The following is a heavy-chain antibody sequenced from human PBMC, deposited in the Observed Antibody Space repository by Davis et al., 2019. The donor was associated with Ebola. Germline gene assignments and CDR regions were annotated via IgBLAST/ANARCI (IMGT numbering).Heavy chain of an antibody. CDR2: IGYDGTNK. D-gene: IGHD5-18*01. V-gene: IGHV3-33*01. J-gene: IGHJ4*02. CDR1: GFTFTIYG. Sequence: PGGSLRLSCAASGFTFTIYGMHWVRQAPGKGLEWVTLIGYDGTNKQYVDSVKDRFTISRDDSKSTVYLQMNSLRAEDTAVYYCARGCSYDYWGQGTLVTVSS. CDR3: ARGCSYDY.